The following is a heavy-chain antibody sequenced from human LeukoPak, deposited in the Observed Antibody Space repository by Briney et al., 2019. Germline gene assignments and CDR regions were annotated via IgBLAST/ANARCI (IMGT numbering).Heavy chain of an antibody. J-gene: IGHJ3*02. V-gene: IGHV3-9*01. Sequence: PGRSLRLSCAASGFTCDDHGMHWVRQAPGKGLEWVSGISWSSGIIGYADSVKGRFTISRDNAKNSLYLQMDSLRAEDTALYYCAKDTGRPTDAITMEDNAFDIWGQGTMVTVSS. D-gene: IGHD3-3*01. CDR3: AKDTGRPTDAITMEDNAFDI. CDR1: GFTCDDHG. CDR2: ISWSSGII.